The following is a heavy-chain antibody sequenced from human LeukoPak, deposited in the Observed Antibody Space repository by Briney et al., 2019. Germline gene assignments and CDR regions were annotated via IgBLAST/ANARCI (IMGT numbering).Heavy chain of an antibody. D-gene: IGHD1-26*01. V-gene: IGHV1-18*01. Sequence: HRSSVKVSCKASGYTFTNYGISWVRQAPGQGLEWMGRIDVYSGNTNYARKLQGRATMTTDTSTSTAYMELRSLRSDDTAVYYCARDGTFYSGSYSYYFDYWGQGTLVTVSS. J-gene: IGHJ4*02. CDR1: GYTFTNYG. CDR3: ARDGTFYSGSYSYYFDY. CDR2: IDVYSGNT.